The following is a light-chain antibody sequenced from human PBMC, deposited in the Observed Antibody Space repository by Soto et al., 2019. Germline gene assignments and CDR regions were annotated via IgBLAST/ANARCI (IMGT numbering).Light chain of an antibody. CDR1: QDISTH. V-gene: IGKV1-33*01. CDR3: QQANNFPRT. CDR2: DVS. J-gene: IGKJ1*01. Sequence: DIQMTQSPSSLSASVGDRVTITCQASQDISTHLTWFQQKPGKAPKLLIYDVSILETGVPSRFSGSGSGTHFTFSISSLQPEDIATYYCQQANNFPRTFGQGTKVEV.